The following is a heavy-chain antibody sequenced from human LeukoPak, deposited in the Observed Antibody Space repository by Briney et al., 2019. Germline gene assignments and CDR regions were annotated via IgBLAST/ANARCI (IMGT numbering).Heavy chain of an antibody. V-gene: IGHV1-69*05. D-gene: IGHD6-19*01. CDR1: GGTFSSYA. J-gene: IGHJ3*02. CDR2: IIPIFGTA. CDR3: TTNLGPGIAVAGNPSPLDAFDI. Sequence: SVKVSCKASGGTFSSYAISWVRQAPGQGLEWMGGIIPIFGTANYAQKFQGRVTITTDESTSTAYMELSSLRSEDTAVYYCTTNLGPGIAVAGNPSPLDAFDIWGQGTMVTVSS.